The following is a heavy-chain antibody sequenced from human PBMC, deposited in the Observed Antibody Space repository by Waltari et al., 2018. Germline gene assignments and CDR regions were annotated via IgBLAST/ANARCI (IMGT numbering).Heavy chain of an antibody. V-gene: IGHV4-34*01. CDR2: INHSGNT. D-gene: IGHD2-15*01. J-gene: IGHJ4*02. CDR3: AREGSSPLYFDS. Sequence: QVQLQQWGAGLLKPSETLSLTCAVYGESFSGYYWSWVRQPPGKGLEWIGEINHSGNTHYNPSLKIRVTISVDTSKNQFSLKLTSVTAADTALYYCAREGSSPLYFDSWGQGTLVTVSS. CDR1: GESFSGYY.